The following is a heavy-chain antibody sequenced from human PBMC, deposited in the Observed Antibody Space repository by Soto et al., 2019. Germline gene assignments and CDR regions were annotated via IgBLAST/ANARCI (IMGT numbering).Heavy chain of an antibody. V-gene: IGHV3-23*01. D-gene: IGHD3-16*01. CDR1: GFIFATTA. Sequence: VQLLQSGGGLVQPGGSLRLSCEASGFIFATTAMGWVRQATGKGPEWVSTIRGSGVRTYYADSVKGRCTISRDNSKNALFVQMERLRADEMAGYFYAAVMRSEDDSVWGSLSFDLWGQGALDTV. CDR2: IRGSGVRT. J-gene: IGHJ4*02. CDR3: AAVMRSEDDSVWGSLSFDL.